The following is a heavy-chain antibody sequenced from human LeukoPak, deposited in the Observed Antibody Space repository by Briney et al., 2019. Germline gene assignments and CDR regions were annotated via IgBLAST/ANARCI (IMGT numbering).Heavy chain of an antibody. J-gene: IGHJ3*02. CDR1: GYTFTRYY. CDR2: INPSGGST. Sequence: GASLKVSCKASGYTFTRYYMHWVRQAPGQGLEWMGIINPSGGSTSYAQKFQGRVTMTTDTSTSTVYMELTSPRSEDTAVYYCASSLRTGYSSQGGFDIWGQGTMVSVSS. D-gene: IGHD6-13*01. V-gene: IGHV1-46*01. CDR3: ASSLRTGYSSQGGFDI.